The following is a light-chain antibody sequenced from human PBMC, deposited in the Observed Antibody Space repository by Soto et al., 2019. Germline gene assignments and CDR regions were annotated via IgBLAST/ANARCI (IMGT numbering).Light chain of an antibody. J-gene: IGKJ4*01. Sequence: ETVMTQSPATLSVSPGEGASLSCRATESINQNLAWYQQKPGQAPRLLIHGASYRATGIPDRFSGGGSGTEFTLAISRLQSEDFAVYYCQQYNTWPLTFGGGTKVDIK. V-gene: IGKV3-15*01. CDR2: GAS. CDR1: ESINQN. CDR3: QQYNTWPLT.